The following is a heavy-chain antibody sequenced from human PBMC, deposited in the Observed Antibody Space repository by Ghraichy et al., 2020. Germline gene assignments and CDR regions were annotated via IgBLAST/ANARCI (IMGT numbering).Heavy chain of an antibody. D-gene: IGHD2-2*01. CDR3: ARHQEWRASSSGFDP. V-gene: IGHV4-59*01. J-gene: IGHJ5*02. CDR1: GDSLNNYY. Sequence: SETLSLTCTVSGDSLNNYYWSWIRQAPGKGLEWIGSIYHNGRTKYNPSLKSRVTMSVDTSKNQFSLSLTSVTAADTAVFYCARHQEWRASSSGFDPWGQGTLVSVSP. CDR2: IYHNGRT.